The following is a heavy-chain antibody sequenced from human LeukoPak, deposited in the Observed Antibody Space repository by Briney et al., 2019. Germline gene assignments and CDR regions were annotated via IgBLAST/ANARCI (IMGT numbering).Heavy chain of an antibody. J-gene: IGHJ4*02. CDR2: INGSGAST. V-gene: IGHV3-23*01. CDR1: GFTLSTNA. Sequence: GGSLRLSCLTSGFTLSTNAMSWVRQAPGKGLEWISGINGSGASTYYADSVKGRFTISRDNAKNSLYLEMSSLRVEDMAVYYCARDRGWRTSGYYLYHFDYWGQGTLATFAS. D-gene: IGHD3-22*01. CDR3: ARDRGWRTSGYYLYHFDY.